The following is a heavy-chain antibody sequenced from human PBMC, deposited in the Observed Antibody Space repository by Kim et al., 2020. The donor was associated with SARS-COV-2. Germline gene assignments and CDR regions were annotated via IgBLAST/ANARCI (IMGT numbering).Heavy chain of an antibody. J-gene: IGHJ4*02. V-gene: IGHV4-4*02. D-gene: IGHD4-4*01. Sequence: PSLKSRVTISVDKSKNPFSLKLSSVTAADTAVYYCARVDLYDYSNYGQDYWGQGTLVTVSS. CDR3: ARVDLYDYSNYGQDY.